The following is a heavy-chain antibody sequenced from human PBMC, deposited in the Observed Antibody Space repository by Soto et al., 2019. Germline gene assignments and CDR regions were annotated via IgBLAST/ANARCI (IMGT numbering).Heavy chain of an antibody. J-gene: IGHJ4*02. CDR2: ISWNSGSI. CDR1: GFTFDDYA. CDR3: AKVGGPYSSGWYYYFDY. D-gene: IGHD6-19*01. Sequence: SLRLSCAASGFTFDDYAMHWVRQAPGKGLEWVSGISWNSGSIGYADSVKGRFTISRDNAKNSLYLQMNSLRAEDTALYYCAKVGGPYSSGWYYYFDYWGQGTLVTVSS. V-gene: IGHV3-9*01.